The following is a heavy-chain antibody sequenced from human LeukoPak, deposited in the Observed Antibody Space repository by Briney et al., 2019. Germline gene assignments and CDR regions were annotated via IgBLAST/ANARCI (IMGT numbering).Heavy chain of an antibody. D-gene: IGHD1-26*01. CDR2: INPSGGAT. Sequence: ASVKVSCKASGYTFTSYFMHWVRQAPGQGLEWMGIINPSGGATSYAQKFQGRLTMTRDMSTSTLYMDLSSLKSEDTAVYYCAREGVSGSYLGYWGQGTLVTVSS. CDR3: AREGVSGSYLGY. CDR1: GYTFTSYF. J-gene: IGHJ4*02. V-gene: IGHV1-46*01.